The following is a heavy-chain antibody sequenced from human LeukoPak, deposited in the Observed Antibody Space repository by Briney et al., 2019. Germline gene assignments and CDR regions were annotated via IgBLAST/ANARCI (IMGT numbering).Heavy chain of an antibody. CDR3: ARAGCSSTSCYGRMDV. CDR2: IWYDGSNK. D-gene: IGHD2-2*01. V-gene: IGHV3-33*01. CDR1: GFIFSSFG. J-gene: IGHJ6*02. Sequence: PGRSLRLSCAPSGFIFSSFGMHWVRQAPGKGLEWVAVIWYDGSNKYYADSVKGRFAISRDNSKNTLYLQMNSLRAEDTAVYYCARAGCSSTSCYGRMDVWGQGTTVTVSS.